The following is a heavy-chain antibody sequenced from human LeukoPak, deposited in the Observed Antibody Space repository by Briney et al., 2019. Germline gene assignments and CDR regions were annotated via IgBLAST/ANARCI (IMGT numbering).Heavy chain of an antibody. J-gene: IGHJ4*02. V-gene: IGHV4-39*07. Sequence: KTSETLSLTCTVSGGSISRSSYYWGWTRQPPGKGLEWIGSICYSGNTYYNPSLKSRVTISVDTSKNQFSLKLSSVTAADTAVYYCARATYSFDSSGYTLGYWGQGTLVTVSS. CDR3: ARATYSFDSSGYTLGY. D-gene: IGHD3-22*01. CDR2: ICYSGNT. CDR1: GGSISRSSYY.